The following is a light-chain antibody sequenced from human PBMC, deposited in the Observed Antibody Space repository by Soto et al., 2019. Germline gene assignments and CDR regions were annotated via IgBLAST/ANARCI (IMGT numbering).Light chain of an antibody. Sequence: IRMTQSPSSLSASVGDRVTITCRASQTISSYVNWYQQKPGRAPKLLIYDASNLQSGVPLRFSGSGSGTDFTLTISSLQPEDFSTYFCQQTYSYPITFGQGTRLDIK. CDR2: DAS. J-gene: IGKJ5*01. V-gene: IGKV1-39*01. CDR1: QTISSY. CDR3: QQTYSYPIT.